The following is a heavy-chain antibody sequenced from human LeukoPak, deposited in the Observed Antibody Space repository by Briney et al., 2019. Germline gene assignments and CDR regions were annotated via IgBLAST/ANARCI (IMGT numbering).Heavy chain of an antibody. Sequence: SETLSLTCTVSGVSISSIHSYWGWIRQTPGKGLEWIGSIYYTGSIYYNPSLSSRVTISVDTSRNQFSLRLTSMTAADTAMYYCARPLATHNALFDFWGQGTLVTVSS. V-gene: IGHV4-39*01. CDR2: IYYTGSI. D-gene: IGHD1-26*01. CDR3: ARPLATHNALFDF. CDR1: GVSISSIHSY. J-gene: IGHJ4*02.